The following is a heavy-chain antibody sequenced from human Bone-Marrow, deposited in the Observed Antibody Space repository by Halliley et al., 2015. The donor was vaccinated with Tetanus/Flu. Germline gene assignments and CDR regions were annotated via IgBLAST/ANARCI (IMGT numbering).Heavy chain of an antibody. D-gene: IGHD3-16*01. J-gene: IGHJ4*02. CDR2: IWYDGSKK. CDR3: ARDDDTQSRFSRLE. V-gene: IGHV3-33*01. Sequence: VAVIWYDGSKKYYADSVKGRFIISRDTPKNTVYLEMNSLRVEDTAVYYCARDDDTQSRFSRLEWGQGTLVTVSS.